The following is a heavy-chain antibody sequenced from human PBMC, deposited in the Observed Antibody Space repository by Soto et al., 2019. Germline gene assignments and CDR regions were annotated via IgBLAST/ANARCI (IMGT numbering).Heavy chain of an antibody. CDR2: INHSGST. V-gene: IGHV4-34*01. D-gene: IGHD3-3*01. Sequence: SETLCLTCAVYGGSFSGYYWSWIRQPPGKGLEWIGEINHSGSTNYNPSLKSRVTISVDTSKNQFSLTLSSVTAADTAVYYCARNGSYYYFWSGYYFGGGMDVWGQGTTVTV. CDR1: GGSFSGYY. J-gene: IGHJ6*02. CDR3: ARNGSYYYFWSGYYFGGGMDV.